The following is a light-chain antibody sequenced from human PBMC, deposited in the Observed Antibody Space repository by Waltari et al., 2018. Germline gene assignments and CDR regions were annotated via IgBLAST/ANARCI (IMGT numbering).Light chain of an antibody. CDR1: QTLNTW. CDR3: QQYVDFSWT. CDR2: KAS. Sequence: QSPSSLSASVGDNVTITCRASQTLNTWLAWYQQRPGKAPKLLIYKASSLVSGVPSRFSGSVSGPEFTLTISSLQPDDFATYFCQQYVDFSWTFGEGTKVEIK. V-gene: IGKV1-5*03. J-gene: IGKJ1*01.